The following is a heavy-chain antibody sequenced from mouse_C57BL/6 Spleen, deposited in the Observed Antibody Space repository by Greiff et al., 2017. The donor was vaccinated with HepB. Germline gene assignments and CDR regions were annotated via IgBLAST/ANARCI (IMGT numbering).Heavy chain of an antibody. Sequence: VQLQQPGAELVKPGASVKMSCKASGYTFTSYWITWVKQRPGHGLEWIGDIYPGSGSTNYNEKFKSKATLTVDTSSSTAYMQRSSLTSEDSAVYYCARYGSSYWYFDVWGTGTTVTVSS. CDR2: IYPGSGST. J-gene: IGHJ1*03. CDR3: ARYGSSYWYFDV. CDR1: GYTFTSYW. D-gene: IGHD1-1*01. V-gene: IGHV1-55*01.